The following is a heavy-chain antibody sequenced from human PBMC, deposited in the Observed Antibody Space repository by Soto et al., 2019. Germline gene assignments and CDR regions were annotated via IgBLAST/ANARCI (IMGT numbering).Heavy chain of an antibody. CDR1: GFTFSSYG. CDR2: ISYDGRNK. V-gene: IGHV3-30*18. Sequence: QVQLVESGGGVVQPGRSLRLSCAASGFTFSSYGMHWVRQAPGKGLEWVAVISYDGRNKYYADSVKGRFTISRDNSKNPLYLQMNSLRAEETAVYSCADDPKRVGRYDEVEYFQPWGQGTLVTVSS. CDR3: ADDPKRVGRYDEVEYFQP. J-gene: IGHJ1*01. D-gene: IGHD1-26*01.